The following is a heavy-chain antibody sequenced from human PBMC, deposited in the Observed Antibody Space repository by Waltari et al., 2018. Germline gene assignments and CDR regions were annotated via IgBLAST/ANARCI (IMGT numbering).Heavy chain of an antibody. CDR3: AKSAAATIRFWYFDL. Sequence: EVQLVESGGDLVQPGGSLRLSCSASGFPFSSYAISWVRQSPWKGLEWVSSIGGSGVTIFYEDSVKGRFNTSRDNSKNTLYLQMDSLRAEDTAIYYCAKSAAATIRFWYFDLWGRGTLVTVSS. CDR1: GFPFSSYA. CDR2: IGGSGVTI. J-gene: IGHJ2*01. D-gene: IGHD6-13*01. V-gene: IGHV3-23*04.